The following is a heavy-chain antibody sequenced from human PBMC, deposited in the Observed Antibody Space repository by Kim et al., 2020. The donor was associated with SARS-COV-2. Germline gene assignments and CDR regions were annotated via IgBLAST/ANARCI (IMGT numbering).Heavy chain of an antibody. CDR3: ARATVATPGAYYYGMDA. J-gene: IGHJ6*02. CDR2: IYYSGST. V-gene: IGHV4-59*01. D-gene: IGHD4-4*01. Sequence: SETLSLTCTVYGGSISSYYWSWIRQPPGKGLEWIGYIYYSGSTNYNPSLKSRVTISVDTSKNQFSLKLSSVTAADTAVYYCARATVATPGAYYYGMDAWGHGTTVTVSS. CDR1: GGSISSYY.